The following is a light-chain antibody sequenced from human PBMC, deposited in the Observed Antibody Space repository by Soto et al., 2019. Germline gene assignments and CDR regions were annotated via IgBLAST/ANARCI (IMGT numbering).Light chain of an antibody. J-gene: IGKJ4*01. V-gene: IGKV3-11*01. Sequence: EIVLTQSPATLSLSPGERATLSCRASQSVSSSLAWYQQRPAQAPRLLIYDASNRATGIPARFSGSGSGTDFTLTVSSLEPEDFAVYYCQRYDNWPLTFGGGTKVDIK. CDR3: QRYDNWPLT. CDR2: DAS. CDR1: QSVSSS.